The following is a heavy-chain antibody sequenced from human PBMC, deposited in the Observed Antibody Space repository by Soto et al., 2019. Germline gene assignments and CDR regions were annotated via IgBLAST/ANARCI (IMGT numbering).Heavy chain of an antibody. V-gene: IGHV3-33*01. Sequence: QVQLVESGGGVVQPGRSLRLSCAASGFSFSNYGMHWVRQAPGKGLEWVAVIWYDGSNKYYADSVKGRFTISRDNSKNTMYLQMNSLRAEDTAVYYCARGWAESSGCLDYWGQGTQVTVSS. J-gene: IGHJ4*02. CDR2: IWYDGSNK. CDR3: ARGWAESSGCLDY. CDR1: GFSFSNYG. D-gene: IGHD3-22*01.